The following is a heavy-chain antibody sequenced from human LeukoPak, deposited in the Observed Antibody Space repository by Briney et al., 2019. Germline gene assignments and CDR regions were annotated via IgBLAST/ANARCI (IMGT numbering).Heavy chain of an antibody. CDR1: GYTFTGYY. CDR2: INPNSGGT. D-gene: IGHD2-2*01. J-gene: IGHJ6*03. V-gene: IGHV1-2*02. CDR3: ARAGNRVVPAATYYYYYYMDV. Sequence: ASVKVSCKASGYTFTGYYMHWVRQAPGQGLEWMGWINPNSGGTNYAQKFQGRVTMTRDTSISTAYMELSRLRSDDTAVYYCARAGNRVVPAATYYYYYYMDVWGKGTTVTVSS.